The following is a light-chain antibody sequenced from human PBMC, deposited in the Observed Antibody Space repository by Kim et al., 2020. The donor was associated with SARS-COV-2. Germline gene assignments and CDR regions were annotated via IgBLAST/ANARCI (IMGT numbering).Light chain of an antibody. CDR2: GAS. CDR1: QSVSSN. CDR3: QQYNKWMYT. J-gene: IGKJ2*01. Sequence: SPGERATHSCRASQSVSSNLAWYQKKPGQAPRLVIYGASTRAAGVPARFSGSVSGAEFTLTITNLQPEDCAVYYCQQYNKWMYTFGQGTKLEIK. V-gene: IGKV3D-15*01.